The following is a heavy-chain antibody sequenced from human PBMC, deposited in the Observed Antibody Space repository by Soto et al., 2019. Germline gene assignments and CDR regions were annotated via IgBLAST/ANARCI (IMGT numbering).Heavy chain of an antibody. CDR2: ISHDGGGT. CDR3: AKDRSVAGTSYGMDV. Sequence: PGGSLRLSCAASGFTFSNYWMHWVRQVPGRGLVWVSRISHDGGGTSYADSVKGRFTISRDNAKNTVYLQMNSLRAEDSALYYCAKDRSVAGTSYGMDVWGQGTTVTVSS. CDR1: GFTFSNYW. J-gene: IGHJ6*02. D-gene: IGHD6-19*01. V-gene: IGHV3-74*01.